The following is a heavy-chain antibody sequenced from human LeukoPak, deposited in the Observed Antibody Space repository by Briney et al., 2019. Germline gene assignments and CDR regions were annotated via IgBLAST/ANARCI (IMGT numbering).Heavy chain of an antibody. J-gene: IGHJ4*02. CDR3: ARGRIAVAGTCFDY. CDR1: GGSFSGYY. V-gene: IGHV4-34*01. CDR2: INHRGST. D-gene: IGHD6-19*01. Sequence: PSETLSLTCAVYGGSFSGYYWSWIRQPPGKGLEWIGEINHRGSTNYNPSLKSRVTISVDTSKNQFSLKLSSVTAADTAVYYCARGRIAVAGTCFDYWGQGTLVTVSS.